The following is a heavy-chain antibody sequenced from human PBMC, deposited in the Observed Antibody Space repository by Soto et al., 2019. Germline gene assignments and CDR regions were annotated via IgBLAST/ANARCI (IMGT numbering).Heavy chain of an antibody. D-gene: IGHD5-18*01. CDR1: GFTFNSYA. CDR2: ISNGGGST. V-gene: IGHV3-23*01. Sequence: GGSLRLSCAASGFTFNSYAMTWVRQAPGKGLEWVSGISNGGGSTYYADSVKGRFTISRDNSKNTLYLQMNSLRAEDTAIYYCAKTKDAAAKKKIDYWGQGTLVTVSS. CDR3: AKTKDAAAKKKIDY. J-gene: IGHJ4*02.